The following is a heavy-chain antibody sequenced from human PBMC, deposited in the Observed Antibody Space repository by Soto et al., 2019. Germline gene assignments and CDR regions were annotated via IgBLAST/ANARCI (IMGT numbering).Heavy chain of an antibody. D-gene: IGHD3-10*01. J-gene: IGHJ3*02. CDR1: GGSISSGGYS. CDR2: IYRSGST. CDR3: ARSITYDAFDI. Sequence: PSETLSLTCAVSGGSISSGGYSWSWIRQPPGKGLEWIGYIYRSGSTFYNASLKSRVTISVDRSKNQFSLKLSSVTAADTAVYYCARSITYDAFDIWGQGTMVTVSS. V-gene: IGHV4-30-2*01.